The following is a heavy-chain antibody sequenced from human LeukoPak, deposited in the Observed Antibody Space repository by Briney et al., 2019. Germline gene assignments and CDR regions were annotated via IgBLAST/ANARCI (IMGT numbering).Heavy chain of an antibody. CDR1: GYTFTGYY. D-gene: IGHD1-26*01. CDR3: ARATSGSYQFDY. V-gene: IGHV1-2*06. Sequence: GASVKVSCKTSGYTFTGYYMHWVRQAPGQGLEWMGRINPNSGGTNYAQKFQGRVTMTRDTSISTAYMELSRLRSGDTAVYYCARATSGSYQFDYWGQGTLVTVSS. CDR2: INPNSGGT. J-gene: IGHJ4*02.